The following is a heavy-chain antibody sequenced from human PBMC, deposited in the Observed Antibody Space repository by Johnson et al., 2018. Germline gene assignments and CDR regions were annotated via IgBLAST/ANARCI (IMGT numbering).Heavy chain of an antibody. D-gene: IGHD2-15*01. CDR3: ARGATGVL. Sequence: VQLQESGGGSVQPGGSXRLSCAASGFTLSKYWMHWVRQAPGKGLVWVSRINSDGSSTSYADSVKGRFTSSRDNAKNTLYLQMNSLRAEDTAMYYCARGATGVLWGQGTLVTVSS. CDR2: INSDGSST. CDR1: GFTLSKYW. V-gene: IGHV3-74*01. J-gene: IGHJ4*02.